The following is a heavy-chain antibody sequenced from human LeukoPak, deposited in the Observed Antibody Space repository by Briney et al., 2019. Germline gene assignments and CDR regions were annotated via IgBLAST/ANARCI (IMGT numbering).Heavy chain of an antibody. J-gene: IGHJ4*02. CDR3: ARAKTRITMIVDY. V-gene: IGHV1-2*02. Sequence: GASVKVSCKASGYTFTGYYMHWVRQAPGQGLEWMGWINPNSGGTNYAQKFQGRVTMTRDTSISTAYMELSRLRSDDTAVYYCARAKTRITMIVDYWGQGTLVTVSS. CDR1: GYTFTGYY. CDR2: INPNSGGT. D-gene: IGHD3-22*01.